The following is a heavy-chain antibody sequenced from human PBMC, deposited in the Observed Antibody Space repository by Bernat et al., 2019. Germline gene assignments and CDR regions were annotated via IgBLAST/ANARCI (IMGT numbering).Heavy chain of an antibody. V-gene: IGHV3-11*06. CDR2: ISSSSSYT. J-gene: IGHJ4*01. D-gene: IGHD3-9*01. Sequence: TFSDYYMSWIRQSPGKGLEWVSYISSSSSYTNYADSVKGRFNISRDKAKKSLSLQMSSLRSEDTAVYYCARFRILTGYPIDY. CDR3: ARFRILTGYPIDY. CDR1: TFSDYY.